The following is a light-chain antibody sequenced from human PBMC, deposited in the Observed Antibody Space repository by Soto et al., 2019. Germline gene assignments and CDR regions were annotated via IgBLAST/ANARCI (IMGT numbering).Light chain of an antibody. CDR3: CTWYSSLSCYV. CDR2: ENN. V-gene: IGLV1-51*02. J-gene: IGLJ1*01. Sequence: QSVLTQPPSVSASPGQKVTISCSGTSSNIGNNYVACYQQLPGTTPKQLIYENNKRPSGIADRFSGSKSGTSATLGITGLQTGDEAAYYCCTWYSSLSCYVFGTGTKLTVL. CDR1: SSNIGNNY.